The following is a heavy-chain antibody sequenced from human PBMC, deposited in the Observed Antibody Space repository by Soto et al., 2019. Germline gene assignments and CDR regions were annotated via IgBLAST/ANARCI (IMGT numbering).Heavy chain of an antibody. V-gene: IGHV1-69*01. J-gene: IGHJ6*02. D-gene: IGHD2-2*01. CDR3: ARSSPYIVVRKPTGNQDYYGMDV. CDR1: GGTFSNYT. Sequence: QVQLVQSGAEGKKPGSSVKVFCKASGGTFSNYTISWVRQAPGQGLDGLGGIIPVFGTTDYEQKFQGRVTITADGSTSTAYMKLSSLRSADTAVYYCARSSPYIVVRKPTGNQDYYGMDVWGQGTTVTVSS. CDR2: IIPVFGTT.